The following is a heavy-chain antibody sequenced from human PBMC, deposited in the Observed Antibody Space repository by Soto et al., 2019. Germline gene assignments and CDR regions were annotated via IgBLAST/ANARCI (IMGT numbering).Heavy chain of an antibody. CDR2: INHSGST. CDR3: ARRKIDFWSGYYTL. CDR1: GGSFSGYY. D-gene: IGHD3-3*01. V-gene: IGHV4-34*01. Sequence: SETLSLTCAVYGGSFSGYYWSWIRQPPGKGMEWIGEINHSGSTNYNPSLKSRVTISVDTSKNQFSLKLSSVTAADTAVYYCARRKIDFWSGYYTLRGQGTRVTVYS. J-gene: IGHJ4*02.